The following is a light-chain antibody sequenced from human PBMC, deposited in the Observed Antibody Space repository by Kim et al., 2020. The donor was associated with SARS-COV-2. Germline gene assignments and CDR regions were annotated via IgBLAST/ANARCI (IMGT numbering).Light chain of an antibody. Sequence: SSELTQDPAVSVALGQTVRITCQGDSLRSYYASWYQQKPGQAPVLVNYGKNNRPSGIPDRFSGSSSGNTASLTITGAQAEDEADYYCNSQDSSGNLGVFG. V-gene: IGLV3-19*01. CDR3: NSQDSSGNLGV. CDR2: GKN. J-gene: IGLJ3*02. CDR1: SLRSYY.